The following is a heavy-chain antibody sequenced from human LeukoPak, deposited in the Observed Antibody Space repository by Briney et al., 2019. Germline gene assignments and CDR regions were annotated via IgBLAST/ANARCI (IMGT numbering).Heavy chain of an antibody. CDR1: GGSISSYY. Sequence: SETLSLTCTVSGGSISSYYWSWIRQPPGKGLEWIGYIYYSGSTNYNPSLKSRVTISVDRSKNQFSLKLSSVTAADTAVYYCAREVSSGYYLGGVFDYWGQGTLVTVSS. D-gene: IGHD3-22*01. J-gene: IGHJ4*02. CDR3: AREVSSGYYLGGVFDY. CDR2: IYYSGST. V-gene: IGHV4-59*12.